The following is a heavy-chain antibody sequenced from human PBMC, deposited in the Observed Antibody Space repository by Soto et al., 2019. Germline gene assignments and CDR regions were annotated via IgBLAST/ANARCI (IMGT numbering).Heavy chain of an antibody. CDR1: GFSLSTSGVG. J-gene: IGHJ6*02. Sequence: QITLKESGPTLVKPTQTLTLTCTFSGFSLSTSGVGVGWIRQPPGKALEWLALIYWNDDKRYSPSLKSRLTITKDTSKNQVVLTMTNMDPVDTATYYCAHMSLYPSMTGPKRRDYYYYGMDVWGQGTTVTVSS. CDR3: AHMSLYPSMTGPKRRDYYYYGMDV. D-gene: IGHD2-2*02. CDR2: IYWNDDK. V-gene: IGHV2-5*01.